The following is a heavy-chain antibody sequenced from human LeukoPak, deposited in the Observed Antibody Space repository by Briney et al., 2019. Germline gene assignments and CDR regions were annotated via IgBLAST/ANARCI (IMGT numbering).Heavy chain of an antibody. CDR3: VRVDYGDYSKDFDY. D-gene: IGHD4-17*01. V-gene: IGHV4-34*01. Sequence: SETLSLTCTVSGGSISSYYWSWIRQPPGKGLEWIGEINHSGSTNYNPSLKSRVTISVDTSKNQFSLNLNSVTAADTAVYYCVRVDYGDYSKDFDYWGQGTLVTVPS. J-gene: IGHJ4*02. CDR1: GGSISSYY. CDR2: INHSGST.